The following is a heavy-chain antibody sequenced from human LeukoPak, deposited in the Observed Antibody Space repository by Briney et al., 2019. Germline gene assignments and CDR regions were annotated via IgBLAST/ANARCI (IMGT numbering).Heavy chain of an antibody. J-gene: IGHJ3*02. D-gene: IGHD2-15*01. CDR3: AREEDCSGGICYLGNAFDI. CDR2: INHSGST. Sequence: SETLSLTCTVSGGSISSFSWSWIRQPPGKGLEWIGEINHSGSTNYNASLKSRVTISVDTCKNQFSLKLSSVTAADTAVYYCAREEDCSGGICYLGNAFDIWGQGTMVTVSS. V-gene: IGHV4-34*01. CDR1: GGSISSFS.